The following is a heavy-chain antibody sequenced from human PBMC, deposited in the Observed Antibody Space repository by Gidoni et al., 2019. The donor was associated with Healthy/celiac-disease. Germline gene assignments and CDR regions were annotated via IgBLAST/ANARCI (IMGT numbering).Heavy chain of an antibody. Sequence: AASGFTFSSYGMHWVRQAPGKGLEWVAVIWYDGSNKYYADSVKGRFTISRDNSKNTLYLQMNSLRAEDMAVYYCARGGGLAVAGTRRYYFDYWGQGTLVTVSS. CDR3: ARGGGLAVAGTRRYYFDY. V-gene: IGHV3-33*01. D-gene: IGHD6-19*01. CDR1: GFTFSSYG. CDR2: IWYDGSNK. J-gene: IGHJ4*02.